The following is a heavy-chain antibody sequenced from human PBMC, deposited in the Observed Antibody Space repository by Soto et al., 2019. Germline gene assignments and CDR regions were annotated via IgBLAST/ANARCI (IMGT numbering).Heavy chain of an antibody. V-gene: IGHV3-9*01. D-gene: IGHD3-22*01. J-gene: IGHJ4*02. CDR3: AKDIAYYYDSSGYYGYFDY. CDR2: ISWNSGSI. Sequence: GGSLRLSCAASGFTFDDYAMHWVRQAPGKGLEWVSGISWNSGSIGYADSVKGRFTISRDNAKNTLYLQMNSLRAEDTNLYYCAKDIAYYYDSSGYYGYFDYWGQGT. CDR1: GFTFDDYA.